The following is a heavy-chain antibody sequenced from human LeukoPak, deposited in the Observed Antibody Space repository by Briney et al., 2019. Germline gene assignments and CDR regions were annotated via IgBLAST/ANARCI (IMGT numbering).Heavy chain of an antibody. D-gene: IGHD1-26*01. V-gene: IGHV1-2*02. CDR1: GYTFTGYH. CDR3: ARGLWELPYYYFDY. J-gene: IGHJ4*02. CDR2: INPNSGGT. Sequence: ASVKVSCKASGYTFTGYHMHWVRQAPGQGLEWMGWINPNSGGTNYAQKFQGRVTMTRDTSISTAYMELSRLRSDDTAVYYCARGLWELPYYYFDYWGQGTLVTVSS.